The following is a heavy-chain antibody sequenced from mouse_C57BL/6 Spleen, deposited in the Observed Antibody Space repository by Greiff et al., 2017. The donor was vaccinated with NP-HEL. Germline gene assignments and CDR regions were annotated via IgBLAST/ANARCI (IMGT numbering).Heavy chain of an antibody. CDR3: ARHAYYYGSSYGY. D-gene: IGHD1-1*01. V-gene: IGHV5-6*01. CDR1: GFTFSSYG. CDR2: ISSGGSYT. J-gene: IGHJ2*01. Sequence: EVQLVESGGDLVKPGGSLKLSCAASGFTFSSYGMSWVRQTPDKRLEWVATISSGGSYTYYPDSVKGRFTISRDNAKNTLYLQMSSLKSEDTAMYYCARHAYYYGSSYGYWGQGTTRTVSS.